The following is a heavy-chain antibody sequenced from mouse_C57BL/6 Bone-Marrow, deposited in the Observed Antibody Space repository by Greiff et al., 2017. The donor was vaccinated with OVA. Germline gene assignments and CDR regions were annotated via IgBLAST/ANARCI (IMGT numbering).Heavy chain of an antibody. V-gene: IGHV1-81*01. D-gene: IGHD1-1*01. CDR2: IYPRSGNT. Sequence: QVQLVASGAELARPGASVKLSCKASGYTFPSYGISWVKQRTGQGLEWIGEIYPRSGNTYYNEKFKGKATLTADKSSSTAYMELRSLTSEDSAVYFCARSLTVSYAMDYWGQGTSVTVSS. CDR1: GYTFPSYG. J-gene: IGHJ4*01. CDR3: ARSLTVSYAMDY.